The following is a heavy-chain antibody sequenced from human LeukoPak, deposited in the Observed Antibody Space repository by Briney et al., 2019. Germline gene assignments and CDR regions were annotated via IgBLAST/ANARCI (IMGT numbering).Heavy chain of an antibody. CDR2: IRYDGSNK. CDR1: GFTFSSYG. D-gene: IGHD3-16*02. Sequence: GGSLRLSCAASGFTFSSYGMHWVRQAPGKGLEWVAFIRYDGSNKYYADSVKGRFTISRDNSKNTLYLQMNSLRAEDTAVYYCAKDPYYDYVWGSYRGLTYFDYWGQGTLVTVSS. V-gene: IGHV3-30*02. CDR3: AKDPYYDYVWGSYRGLTYFDY. J-gene: IGHJ4*02.